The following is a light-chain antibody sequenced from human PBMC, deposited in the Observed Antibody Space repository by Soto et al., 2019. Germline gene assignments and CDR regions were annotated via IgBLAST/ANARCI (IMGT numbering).Light chain of an antibody. CDR2: GTS. V-gene: IGKV3-20*01. J-gene: IGKJ2*01. Sequence: EIVLTQSPGTLSLSPGEGATLSCRASQTVSSSYLAWYQQKPGQAPRVLIYGTSSRATGIPDRFSGSESGTDFTLTITRLEPEDFAVYFCQHYENSPYTFGQGTKLEIK. CDR1: QTVSSSY. CDR3: QHYENSPYT.